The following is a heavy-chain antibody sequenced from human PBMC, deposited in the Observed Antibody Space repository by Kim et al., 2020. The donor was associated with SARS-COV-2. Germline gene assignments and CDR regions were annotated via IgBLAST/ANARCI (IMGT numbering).Heavy chain of an antibody. Sequence: SETLSLTCTVSGGSISTYYWSWIRQPPGKGLEWIGYISYSGSTNYNPSLNSRVTISIDTSNNHFSLTLSSVTAADTAVYYCARGVRYSGYDHLYWGQGTLVTVSS. CDR3: ARGVRYSGYDHLY. D-gene: IGHD5-12*01. CDR1: GGSISTYY. V-gene: IGHV4-59*01. CDR2: ISYSGST. J-gene: IGHJ4*02.